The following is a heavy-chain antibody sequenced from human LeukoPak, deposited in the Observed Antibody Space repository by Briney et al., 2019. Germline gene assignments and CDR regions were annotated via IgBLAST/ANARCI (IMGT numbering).Heavy chain of an antibody. D-gene: IGHD3-16*01. CDR3: ARARTASGLGGY. CDR2: MNPNSGYT. J-gene: IGHJ4*02. V-gene: IGHV1-8*01. CDR1: GYTFTSYD. Sequence: ASVTVSCKASGYTFTSYDINWVRQAPGQGLEWLGWMNPNSGYTGYAQKFQGRVTMTRNTSISTAYMELSSLRSEDTALYYCARARTASGLGGYWGQGTLVTVSS.